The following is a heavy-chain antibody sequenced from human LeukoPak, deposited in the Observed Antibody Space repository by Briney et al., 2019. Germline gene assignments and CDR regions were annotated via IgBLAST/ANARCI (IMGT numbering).Heavy chain of an antibody. Sequence: GGSLRLSCEVSGVTFNDAWMSWVRQAPGKGLEWVGRIKTKAFGGTTDYAAPVKGRFTISRDDSTNTLYLQMNSLRTEDTAVYYCTRHGGILTGFENTDYWGQGTLVTVSS. D-gene: IGHD3-9*01. CDR3: TRHGGILTGFENTDY. CDR2: IKTKAFGGTT. V-gene: IGHV3-15*01. J-gene: IGHJ4*02. CDR1: GVTFNDAW.